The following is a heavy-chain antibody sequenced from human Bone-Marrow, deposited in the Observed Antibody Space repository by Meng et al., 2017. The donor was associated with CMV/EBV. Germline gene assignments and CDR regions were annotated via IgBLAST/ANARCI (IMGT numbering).Heavy chain of an antibody. J-gene: IGHJ6*02. D-gene: IGHD2-2*02. CDR3: ATVGYCSSTSCYTYYYYYYGMDV. CDR1: GFTFSSYA. V-gene: IGHV3-23*01. CDR2: ISGSGGST. Sequence: GESLKISCAAFGFTFSSYAMSWVRQAPGKGLEWVSAISGSGGSTYYADSVKGRFTISRDNSKNTLYLQMNSLRAEDTAVYYCATVGYCSSTSCYTYYYYYYGMDVWGQGTTVTVSS.